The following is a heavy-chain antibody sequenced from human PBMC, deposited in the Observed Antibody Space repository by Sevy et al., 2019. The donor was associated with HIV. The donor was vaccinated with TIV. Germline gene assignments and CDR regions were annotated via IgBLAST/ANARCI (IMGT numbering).Heavy chain of an antibody. Sequence: GGSRRLSCAASGFTFSSYWRSWVRRAPGKGLEWGANIKQDGSEKYYVDSVKGRFTIPRDKAKNSLYLQMNSMRAEDTAVYYCARGNRGIRGWFGELPPNYYYYMDVWGKGTTVTVSS. CDR2: IKQDGSEK. CDR1: GFTFSSYW. V-gene: IGHV3-7*01. D-gene: IGHD3-10*01. CDR3: ARGNRGIRGWFGELPPNYYYYMDV. J-gene: IGHJ6*03.